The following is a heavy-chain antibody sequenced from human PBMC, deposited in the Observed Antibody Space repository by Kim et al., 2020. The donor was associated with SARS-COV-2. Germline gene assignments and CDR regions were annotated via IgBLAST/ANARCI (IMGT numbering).Heavy chain of an antibody. V-gene: IGHV4-34*01. J-gene: IGHJ5*02. D-gene: IGHD3-9*01. CDR1: GGSFSGHY. Sequence: SETLSLTCAVYGGSFSGHYWSWIRQPPGKGLEWIGEINHSGSTNYNPSLKSRVTISVDTSKNQFSLKLSSVTAADTAVYYCARGPTYYDILTGLGPPRGTLNGHNWFDPWGQGTLVTVSS. CDR2: INHSGST. CDR3: ARGPTYYDILTGLGPPRGTLNGHNWFDP.